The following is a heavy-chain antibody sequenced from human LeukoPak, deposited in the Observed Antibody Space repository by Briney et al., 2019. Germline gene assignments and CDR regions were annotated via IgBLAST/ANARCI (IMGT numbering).Heavy chain of an antibody. Sequence: GGSLRLSCAASGFTFSNHGMLWVRQAPGRGLEWVAFIRYDGSNQYYADSVKGRFTISRDSSKNTLYLQMNNLREEDTAVYYCAKEVGVTTRGSFAYWGQGTLVTVSS. CDR2: IRYDGSNQ. V-gene: IGHV3-30*02. CDR3: AKEVGVTTRGSFAY. D-gene: IGHD1-26*01. CDR1: GFTFSNHG. J-gene: IGHJ4*02.